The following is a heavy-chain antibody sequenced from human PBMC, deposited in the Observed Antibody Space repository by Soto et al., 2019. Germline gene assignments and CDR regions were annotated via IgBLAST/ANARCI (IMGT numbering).Heavy chain of an antibody. V-gene: IGHV3-23*01. Sequence: GGSLRLSCAASGFTFSSYAMSWVLQAPGKGLEWVSAISGSGGSTYYADSVKGRFTISRDNSKNTLYLQMNSLRAEDTAVYYCATTLGYCSSTSCRDYYFDYWGQGTLVTVSS. CDR2: ISGSGGST. J-gene: IGHJ4*02. D-gene: IGHD2-2*01. CDR3: ATTLGYCSSTSCRDYYFDY. CDR1: GFTFSSYA.